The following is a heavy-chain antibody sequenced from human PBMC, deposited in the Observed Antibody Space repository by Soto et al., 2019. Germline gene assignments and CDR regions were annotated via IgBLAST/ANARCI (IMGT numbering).Heavy chain of an antibody. CDR3: AKDRHIEGRRPYYYGMDV. J-gene: IGHJ6*02. CDR1: RFTFSSYA. V-gene: IGHV3-23*01. D-gene: IGHD6-6*01. Sequence: EVQLLESGGGLVQPGGSLRLSCAASRFTFSSYAMTWVRQAPGKGLEWVSVISGSGGSTYYADSVKGRFTISRDNSKNTLYLQMNSLRAEDTAVYFCAKDRHIEGRRPYYYGMDVWGQGTTVTVSS. CDR2: ISGSGGST.